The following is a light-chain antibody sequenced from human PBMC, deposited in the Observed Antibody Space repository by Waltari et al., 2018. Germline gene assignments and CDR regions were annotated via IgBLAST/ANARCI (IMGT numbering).Light chain of an antibody. CDR2: DTS. CDR3: LLYYGGARV. V-gene: IGLV7-46*01. Sequence: QAVVTQEPSLTVSPGGTVTLTCGSSTGAVTSGHYPYWFQQKPGQAPRTLIYDTSNKPAWTPARFSGSLLGGKAALTLSGAQPEDEAEYSCLLYYGGARVFGGGTRLTVL. CDR1: TGAVTSGHY. J-gene: IGLJ3*02.